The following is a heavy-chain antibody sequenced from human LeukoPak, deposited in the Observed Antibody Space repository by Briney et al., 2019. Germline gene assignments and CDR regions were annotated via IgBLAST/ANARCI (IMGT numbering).Heavy chain of an antibody. CDR2: IKEDGSEK. CDR1: PFTFSRYW. J-gene: IGHJ4*02. V-gene: IGHV3-7*01. Sequence: GGSLRLSCAASPFTFSRYWMTWVRPAPGKGVEWVANIKEDGSEKYYVDSVKGRFSISRDNTKNSLYLQMNSLRAEDTAVYSCARGGYTSSWYISRDYWGQGTLVTVSS. CDR3: ARGGYTSSWYISRDY. D-gene: IGHD6-13*01.